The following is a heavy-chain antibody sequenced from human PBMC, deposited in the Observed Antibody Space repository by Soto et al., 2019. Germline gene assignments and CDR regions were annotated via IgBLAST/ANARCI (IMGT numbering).Heavy chain of an antibody. CDR2: IYHSGST. J-gene: IGHJ6*02. CDR3: ARGLIRCSSTSCYRYYYGMDV. Sequence: QLQLQESGSGLVKPSQTLSLTCAVSGGSISSGGYSWSWIRQPPGKGLEWIGYIYHSGSTNYNPSLKSRVTISVDTSKNQFSLKLSSVTAADTAVYYCARGLIRCSSTSCYRYYYGMDVWGQGTTVTVSS. V-gene: IGHV4-30-2*01. CDR1: GGSISSGGYS. D-gene: IGHD2-2*02.